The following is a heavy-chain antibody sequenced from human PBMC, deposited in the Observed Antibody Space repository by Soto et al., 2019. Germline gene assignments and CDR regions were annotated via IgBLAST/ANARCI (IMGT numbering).Heavy chain of an antibody. V-gene: IGHV4-4*02. CDR2: IFQSGST. CDR3: ARGRGRYSSGWSWFDP. D-gene: IGHD6-19*01. CDR1: GGTIRSPDW. Sequence: KTSETLSLTCGVSGGTIRSPDWWTWVRQPPGKGLEWIGEIFQSGSTNYTPSLESRVTISVDKSENQFSLTLTSVTTADTAVYFCARGRGRYSSGWSWFDPWGQGILVTVS. J-gene: IGHJ5*02.